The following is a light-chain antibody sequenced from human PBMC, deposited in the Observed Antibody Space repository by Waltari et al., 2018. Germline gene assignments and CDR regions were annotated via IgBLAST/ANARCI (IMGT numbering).Light chain of an antibody. CDR2: EDN. CDR1: ALPRKY. Sequence: SYELTQPPSVSVSPGQTARIACAGDALPRKYVFWYQQKPGQAPKLVIYEDNKGPSGSSERFSASRAGTLATLSIAGAQIADEADYYCYSTDSTGNLWVFGGGTKVNVL. CDR3: YSTDSTGNLWV. V-gene: IGLV3-10*01. J-gene: IGLJ3*02.